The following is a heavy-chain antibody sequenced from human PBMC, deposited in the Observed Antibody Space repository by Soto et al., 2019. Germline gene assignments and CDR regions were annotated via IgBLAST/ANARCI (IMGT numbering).Heavy chain of an antibody. V-gene: IGHV3-73*02. CDR1: GFTFSGSA. CDR3: TRHGPATAMGDDAFDI. Sequence: EVQLVESGGGLVQPGGSLKLSCAASGFTFSGSAMHWVRQASGKGLEWVGRIRSKANSYATAYAASVKGRFTISRDDSKNTAYLQMNSLKTEDTAVYYCTRHGPATAMGDDAFDIWAQGTMVTVSS. D-gene: IGHD5-18*01. J-gene: IGHJ3*02. CDR2: IRSKANSYAT.